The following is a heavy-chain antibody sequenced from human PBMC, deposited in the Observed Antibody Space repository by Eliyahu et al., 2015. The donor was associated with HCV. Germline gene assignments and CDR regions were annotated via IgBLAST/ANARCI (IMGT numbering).Heavy chain of an antibody. J-gene: IGHJ4*02. CDR2: ISSSSSYX. CDR1: GFTFSSYS. D-gene: IGHD4-23*01. CDR3: ARTVVTPYSPSKEFDY. V-gene: IGHV3-21*01. Sequence: EVQLVESGGGLVKPGGSLRLSCAASGFTFSSYSMNWVRQAPGKGLEWVSSISSSSSYXYYADXVKGRFTISRDNAKNSLYLQMNSLRAEDTAVYYCARTVVTPYSPSKEFDYWGQGTLVTVSS.